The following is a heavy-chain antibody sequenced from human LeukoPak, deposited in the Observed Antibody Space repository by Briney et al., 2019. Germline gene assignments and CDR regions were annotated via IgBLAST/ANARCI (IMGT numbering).Heavy chain of an antibody. D-gene: IGHD2-15*01. CDR1: GSTFNNYW. V-gene: IGHV3-7*01. CDR2: IKEDGSKK. J-gene: IGHJ4*02. CDR3: ARDPPYGSDDY. Sequence: GGSLRLSCAASGSTFNNYWMSWVRQAPGKGLEGVANIKEDGSKKYYVDSVKGRFTISRYNAKNSLYLQRNSLRVEHTTMYYCARDPPYGSDDYWGQGSLVTVSS.